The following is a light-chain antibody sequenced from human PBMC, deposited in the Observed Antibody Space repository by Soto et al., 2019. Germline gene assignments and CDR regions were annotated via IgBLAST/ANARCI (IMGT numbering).Light chain of an antibody. CDR1: SSDVGGHNS. Sequence: QSALTQPASVSGSPGQSITISCTGTSSDVGGHNSVSWYQQHPGKAPKFMIYDVNNRPSGVSYRFSGSKSGNTASLTISGLQAEDEADYYFSSYTDSRTVVFGGGTKLTVL. J-gene: IGLJ2*01. CDR2: DVN. CDR3: SSYTDSRTVV. V-gene: IGLV2-14*01.